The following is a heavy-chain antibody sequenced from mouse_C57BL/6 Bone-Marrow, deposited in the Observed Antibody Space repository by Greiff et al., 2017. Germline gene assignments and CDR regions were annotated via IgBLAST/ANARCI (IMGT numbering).Heavy chain of an antibody. V-gene: IGHV5-4*01. Sequence: EVQGVESGGGLVKPGGSLKLSCAASGFTFSSYAMSWVRQTPEKRLEWVATISDGGSYTYYPDTVTGRFTISRDNAKNNLYLQMSHLKSEDTAMYYCARPIITTVVAHWYCDVWGTGTTVTVSS. CDR3: ARPIITTVVAHWYCDV. D-gene: IGHD1-1*01. CDR1: GFTFSSYA. CDR2: ISDGGSYT. J-gene: IGHJ1*03.